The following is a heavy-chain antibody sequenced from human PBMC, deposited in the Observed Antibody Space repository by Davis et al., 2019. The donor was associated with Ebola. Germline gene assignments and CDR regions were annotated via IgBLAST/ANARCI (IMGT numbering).Heavy chain of an antibody. CDR2: ISAYNGNT. CDR3: ARVLGDYLFDHYGMDV. CDR1: GYTFTSYG. V-gene: IGHV1-18*04. D-gene: IGHD4-17*01. J-gene: IGHJ6*04. Sequence: ASVKVSCKASGYTFTSYGISWVRQAPGQGLEWMGWISAYNGNTNYAQKLQGRVTMTTDTSTSTAYMELRSLRSDDTAVYYCARVLGDYLFDHYGMDVWGKGTTVTVSS.